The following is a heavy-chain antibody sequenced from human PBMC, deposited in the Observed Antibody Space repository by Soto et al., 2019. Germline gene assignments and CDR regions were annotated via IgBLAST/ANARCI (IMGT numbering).Heavy chain of an antibody. D-gene: IGHD3-22*01. CDR1: GYSFTSYW. V-gene: IGHV5-51*01. J-gene: IGHJ4*02. CDR3: ASKEYNYESTGYFD. Sequence: DALKISCKGSGYSFTSYWIGWVLQMPGKGLEWMGIIYPGGSDTRYSPSFQGQVTISADKSINTAYLQWNSLKTSDTAMYYCASKEYNYESTGYFDWGQGTLVTVSS. CDR2: IYPGGSDT.